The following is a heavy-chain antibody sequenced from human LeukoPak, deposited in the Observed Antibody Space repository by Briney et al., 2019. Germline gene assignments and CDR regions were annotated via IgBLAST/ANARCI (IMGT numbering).Heavy chain of an antibody. CDR1: GFTFDDYA. CDR3: AKDSGRNCGGDCFPYYFDY. V-gene: IGHV3-9*01. J-gene: IGHJ4*02. CDR2: ISWNSGSI. D-gene: IGHD2-21*02. Sequence: GGSLRLSCAASGFTFDDYAMHWVRQAPGKGLEWVSGISWNSGSIGYADSVKGRFTISRDNAKNSLYLQMNSLRAEDTALYYCAKDSGRNCGGDCFPYYFDYWGQGTLVTVSS.